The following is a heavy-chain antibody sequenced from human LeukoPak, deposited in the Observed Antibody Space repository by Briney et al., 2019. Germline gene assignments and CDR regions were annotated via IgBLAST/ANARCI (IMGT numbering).Heavy chain of an antibody. CDR1: GFTFSSYG. CDR3: ARAYEYSSSLDDY. D-gene: IGHD6-6*01. Sequence: GGSLRLSCAASGFTFSSYGMHWVRQAPGKGLEWVAVIWYDGSNKYYADSVKGRFTISRDNSKNTLYLQMNSLRAEDTAVYYCARAYEYSSSLDDYWGQGTLVTVPS. CDR2: IWYDGSNK. J-gene: IGHJ4*02. V-gene: IGHV3-33*01.